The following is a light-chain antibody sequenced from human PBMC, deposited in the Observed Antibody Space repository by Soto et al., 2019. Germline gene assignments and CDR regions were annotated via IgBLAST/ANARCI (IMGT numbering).Light chain of an antibody. CDR1: QTVGSW. Sequence: DIQMTQSPSTLSASVGDRVTITCRASQTVGSWLAWYQQNPGTAPKLLIYDASTLESGVPSRFSGSGSGTQFTLTISSLQPDDFATYFCQQYDDYPLTFGGGTKVDIK. CDR2: DAS. J-gene: IGKJ4*01. V-gene: IGKV1-5*01. CDR3: QQYDDYPLT.